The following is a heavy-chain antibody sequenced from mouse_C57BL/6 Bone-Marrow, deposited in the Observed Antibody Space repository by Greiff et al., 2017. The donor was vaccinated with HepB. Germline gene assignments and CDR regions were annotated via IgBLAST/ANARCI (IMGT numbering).Heavy chain of an antibody. CDR1: GYTFTDYY. CDR3: ARAEYYYSSSYDYAMDY. Sequence: EVQLQQSGPVLVKPGASVKMSCKASGYTFTDYYMNWVKQSHGKSLEWIGVINPYNGGTSYNQKFKGKATLTVDKSSSTAYMELNSLTSEDSAVYYFARAEYYYSSSYDYAMDYWGQGTSVTVSS. D-gene: IGHD1-1*01. V-gene: IGHV1-19*01. CDR2: INPYNGGT. J-gene: IGHJ4*01.